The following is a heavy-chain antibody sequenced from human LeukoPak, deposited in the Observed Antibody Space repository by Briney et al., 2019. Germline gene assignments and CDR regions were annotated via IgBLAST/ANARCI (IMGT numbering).Heavy chain of an antibody. CDR2: ISSSSSYI. J-gene: IGHJ6*02. D-gene: IGHD2-8*02. CDR1: GFTFSRYS. V-gene: IGHV3-21*06. CDR3: VKYKYWVAGDV. Sequence: GGSLRLSCAASGFTFSRYSMNWVRQAPGKGLEWVSSISSSSSYIYYADSVKGRFTVSRDNAKNSLFLQMNSLRVEDTAVYYWVKYKYWVAGDVWGQGTTVSVSS.